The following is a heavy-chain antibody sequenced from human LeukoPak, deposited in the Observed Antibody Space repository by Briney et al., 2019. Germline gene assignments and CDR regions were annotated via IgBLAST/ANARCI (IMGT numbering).Heavy chain of an antibody. CDR2: MQYDGSDK. V-gene: IGHV3-30*02. CDR3: ARGIPRIFAFDI. J-gene: IGHJ3*02. CDR1: GFTFSNYG. D-gene: IGHD2/OR15-2a*01. Sequence: PGGSLRLSCAASGFTFSNYGIHWVRQAPGKGLEWVTFMQYDGSDKFYADSVKGRFTISRDNAKNSLYLQMNSLRAEDTAVYYCARGIPRIFAFDIWGQGTMVTVSS.